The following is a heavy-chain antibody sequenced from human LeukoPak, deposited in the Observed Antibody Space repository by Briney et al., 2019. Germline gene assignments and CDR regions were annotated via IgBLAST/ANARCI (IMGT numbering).Heavy chain of an antibody. CDR1: GYTFTGYY. V-gene: IGHV1-2*02. CDR2: INPNSGGT. J-gene: IGHJ4*02. Sequence: ASVKVSCKASGYTFTGYYMHWVRPAPGQGLEWMGWINPNSGGTNYAQKFQGRVTMTRDTSVSTAYMELSRLRSDDTAVYYCAGDYGDYDFDYWGQGTLVTVSS. CDR3: AGDYGDYDFDY. D-gene: IGHD4-17*01.